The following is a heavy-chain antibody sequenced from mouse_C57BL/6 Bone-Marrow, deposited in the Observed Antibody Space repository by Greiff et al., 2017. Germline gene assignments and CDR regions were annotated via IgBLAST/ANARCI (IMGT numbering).Heavy chain of an antibody. CDR3: ARPYYSNYWYYDV. V-gene: IGHV1-55*01. CDR1: GYTFTSYW. D-gene: IGHD2-5*01. CDR2: IYPGPGST. J-gene: IGHJ1*03. Sequence: QVQLQQPGAELVKPGASVKMSCKASGYTFTSYWITWVKQRPGQGLEWIGDIYPGPGSTNYNEKFKSKATLTVDTSSSTAYMQLISLTSEYSAVYYCARPYYSNYWYYDVWDTGTTVTVSS.